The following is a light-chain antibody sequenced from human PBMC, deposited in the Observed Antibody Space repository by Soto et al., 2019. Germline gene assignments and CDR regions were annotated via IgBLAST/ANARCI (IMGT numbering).Light chain of an antibody. J-gene: IGLJ2*01. V-gene: IGLV2-14*03. CDR1: SSDVGGYNY. CDR2: DVS. CDR3: SSYTTSSTVV. Sequence: QSVLTQPASVSGSPGQSITISCTGSSSDVGGYNYVSWYQQHHPGKAPKLMIYDVSNRPSGVSNRFSGSKSGNTASLTISGLQAEDEADYYRSSYTTSSTVVFGGGTKLTVL.